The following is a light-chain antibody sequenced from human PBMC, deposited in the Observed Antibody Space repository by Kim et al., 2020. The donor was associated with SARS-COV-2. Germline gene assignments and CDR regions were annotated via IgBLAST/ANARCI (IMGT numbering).Light chain of an antibody. CDR3: CSFAGSSIFAL. J-gene: IGLJ2*01. V-gene: IGLV2-23*03. Sequence: QSALTQPASVSGSPGQSVTISCTGASSDIGTYNLVSWYQHHPGSAPKLIIYEGVKRPSGISHRFSASKSGNTASLTITGLQAEDEADYYCCSFAGSSIFALFGGGTQLTVL. CDR2: EGV. CDR1: SSDIGTYNL.